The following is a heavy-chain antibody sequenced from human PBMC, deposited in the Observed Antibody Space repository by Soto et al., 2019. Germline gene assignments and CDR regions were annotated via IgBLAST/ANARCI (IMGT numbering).Heavy chain of an antibody. D-gene: IGHD3-9*01. CDR3: ARLEGLATISYYFDF. CDR2: IYYSGST. V-gene: IGHV4-39*01. Sequence: PSETLSLTCTVSGDSISSSSYYWGWIRQPPGKGLEWIGSIYYSGSTYYNPSLKSRVIISIDTSKNQFSLKLSSVTAADTAVYFCARLEGLATISYYFDFWGPGALVTVSS. CDR1: GDSISSSSYY. J-gene: IGHJ4*02.